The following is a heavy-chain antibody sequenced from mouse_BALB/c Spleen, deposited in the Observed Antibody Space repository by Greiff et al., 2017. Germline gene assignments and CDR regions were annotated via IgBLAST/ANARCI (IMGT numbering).Heavy chain of an antibody. Sequence: EVQLVESGGGLVQPGGSRKLSCAASGFTFSSFGMHWVRQAPEKGLEWVAYISSGSSTIYYADTVKGRFTISRDNPKNTLFLQMTSLRSEDTAMYYCARRYRYDNYFDYWGQGTTLTVSS. CDR3: ARRYRYDNYFDY. J-gene: IGHJ2*01. D-gene: IGHD2-14*01. CDR2: ISSGSSTI. V-gene: IGHV5-17*02. CDR1: GFTFSSFG.